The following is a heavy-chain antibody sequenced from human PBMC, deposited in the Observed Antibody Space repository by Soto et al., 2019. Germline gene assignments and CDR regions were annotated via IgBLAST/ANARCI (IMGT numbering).Heavy chain of an antibody. CDR3: AGDPDSHYNDSHASSYP. CDR2: IIPIIGII. Sequence: SVKVSCKASGVTVSTYTITWARQAPGQGLEWMGRIIPIIGIINYAQKFQGRVTITADKFTGTAYMELTRLRSDDTAVYYCAGDPDSHYNDSHASSYPWGQGTLVTVSS. V-gene: IGHV1-69*04. D-gene: IGHD3-22*01. J-gene: IGHJ5*02. CDR1: GVTVSTYT.